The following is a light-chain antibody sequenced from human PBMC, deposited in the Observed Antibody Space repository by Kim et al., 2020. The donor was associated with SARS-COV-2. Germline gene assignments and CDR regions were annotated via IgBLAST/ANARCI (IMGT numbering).Light chain of an antibody. V-gene: IGKV1-39*01. Sequence: DIQMTQSPSSLSASVGDRVTITCRASQSISSYLNCYQQKPGQAPKLLIYAASSLQSGVPSRFSGSGSGTDFTLTISSLQPEDFATYYCQQSDSTLGYSFGQGTKLEI. J-gene: IGKJ2*03. CDR3: QQSDSTLGYS. CDR2: AAS. CDR1: QSISSY.